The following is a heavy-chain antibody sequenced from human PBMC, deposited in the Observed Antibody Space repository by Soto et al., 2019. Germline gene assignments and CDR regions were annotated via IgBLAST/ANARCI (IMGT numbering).Heavy chain of an antibody. CDR1: GFTFSGSA. V-gene: IGHV3-73*01. J-gene: IGHJ6*02. CDR2: IRSKANSYAT. D-gene: IGHD6-13*01. CDR3: TRQGSSSWYVRDYYYYYGMDV. Sequence: GGSLRLSCAASGFTFSGSAMHWVRQASGKGLEWVGRIRSKANSYATAYAASVKGRFTISRDDSKNTAYLQMNSLKTEDTAVYYCTRQGSSSWYVRDYYYYYGMDVWGQGTTVTVSS.